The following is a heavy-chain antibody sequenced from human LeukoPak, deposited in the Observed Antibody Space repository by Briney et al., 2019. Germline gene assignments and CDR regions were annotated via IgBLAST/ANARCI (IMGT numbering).Heavy chain of an antibody. CDR2: IDPNSGGT. V-gene: IGHV1-2*02. D-gene: IGHD2-15*01. CDR1: GYTFTGNH. J-gene: IGHJ2*01. CDR3: AKEADIVSFDL. Sequence: SVKVSCKASGYTFTGNHVHWVRQAPGQGLEWMGWIDPNSGGTKYAQKFQDRVTMTSDTSISTPYMELSGLRSDDTAVYFCAKEADIVSFDLWGRGTLVTVSS.